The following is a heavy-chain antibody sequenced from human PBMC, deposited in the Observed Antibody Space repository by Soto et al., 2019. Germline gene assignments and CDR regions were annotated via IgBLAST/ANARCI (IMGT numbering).Heavy chain of an antibody. CDR1: GYTFTSYG. J-gene: IGHJ6*02. CDR3: ARVPTYYYDSSGQDV. V-gene: IGHV1-18*04. CDR2: ISAYNGNT. D-gene: IGHD3-22*01. Sequence: ASVKVSCRASGYTFTSYGISWVRQAPGQGLEWMGWISAYNGNTNYAQKLQGRVTMTTDTSTSTAYMELRSLRSDDTAVYYCARVPTYYYDSSGQDVWGQGTTVTVSS.